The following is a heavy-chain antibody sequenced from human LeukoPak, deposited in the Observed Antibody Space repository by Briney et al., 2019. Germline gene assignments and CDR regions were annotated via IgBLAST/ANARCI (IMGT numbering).Heavy chain of an antibody. Sequence: PGGSLRLSCAASGFTFSSYAMTWVRQAPGKGLEWVSSISGSGGSKHYVDSVKGRFTISRDSSKNTLSLQMNSLRAEDTAVYYCAKSALGVYVGPQVYWGQGTLVTVSS. CDR3: AKSALGVYVGPQVY. V-gene: IGHV3-23*01. CDR1: GFTFSSYA. J-gene: IGHJ4*02. D-gene: IGHD5/OR15-5a*01. CDR2: ISGSGGSK.